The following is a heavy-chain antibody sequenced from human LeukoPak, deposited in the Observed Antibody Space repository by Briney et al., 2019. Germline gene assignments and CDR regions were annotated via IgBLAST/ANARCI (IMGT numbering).Heavy chain of an antibody. CDR3: ARGTDYSSSPLDYYYYFDD. D-gene: IGHD6-13*01. Sequence: SETLSLTCTVSGDSLTTGSFYWGWVRQPPGKGLEWIASIYHTGNSYYNPSLRSRATISVDTSENQFSLKLNSVTAADTALYYCARGTDYSSSPLDYYYYFDDWGKGATVTVSS. V-gene: IGHV4-39*07. CDR2: IYHTGNS. J-gene: IGHJ6*03. CDR1: GDSLTTGSFY.